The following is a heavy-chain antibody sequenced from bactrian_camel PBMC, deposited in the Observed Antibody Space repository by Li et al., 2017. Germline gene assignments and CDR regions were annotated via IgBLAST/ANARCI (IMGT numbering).Heavy chain of an antibody. CDR3: AATAKFCKGTYSFTGYNY. V-gene: IGHV3S53*01. CDR1: ANTYSTYY. CDR2: IDSDGYT. J-gene: IGHJ4*01. D-gene: IGHD2*01. Sequence: VESGGGSVQTGGSLRLSCAVSANTYSTYYMAWFRQTAGKKREGVAVIDSDGYTNYADSVKGRFTISRDNAANTVYLQINSLKPEDTAMYYCAATAKFCKGTYSFTGYNYWGQGTQVTVS.